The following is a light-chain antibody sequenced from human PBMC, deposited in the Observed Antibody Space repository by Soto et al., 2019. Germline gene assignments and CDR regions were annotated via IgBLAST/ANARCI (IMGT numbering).Light chain of an antibody. J-gene: IGKJ1*01. CDR3: LQHDRYPRT. V-gene: IGKV1-17*01. Sequence: DIQMTQSPSSLSASVGDRVTITCRASQGIRNDLAWYQQKPEKAPRRLISAASSLQRGVPSRFSGSGSGTEFTLTISSLQPEDFTTDYCLQHDRYPRTFGQGTKVE. CDR2: AAS. CDR1: QGIRND.